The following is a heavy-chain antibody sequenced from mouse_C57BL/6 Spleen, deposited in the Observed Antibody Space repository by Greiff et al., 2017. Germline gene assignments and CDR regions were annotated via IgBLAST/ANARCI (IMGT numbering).Heavy chain of an antibody. V-gene: IGHV1-82*01. CDR2: IYPGDGDT. CDR1: GYAFSSSW. Sequence: SGPELVKPGASVKISCKASGYAFSSSWMNWVKQRPGKGLEWIGRIYPGDGDTNYNGKFKGKATLTADKSSSTAYMQLSSLTSEDSAVYFCANWAHFDYWGQGTTLTVSS. J-gene: IGHJ2*01. CDR3: ANWAHFDY. D-gene: IGHD4-1*01.